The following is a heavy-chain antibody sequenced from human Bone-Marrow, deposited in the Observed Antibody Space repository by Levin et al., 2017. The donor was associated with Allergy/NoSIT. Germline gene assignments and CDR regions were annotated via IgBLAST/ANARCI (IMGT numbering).Heavy chain of an antibody. V-gene: IGHV3-33*01. CDR1: GFTFRNYG. Sequence: LSLTCAASGFTFRNYGMHWVRQAPGKGLEWVAIIWYDGSNKYYADSVEGRFTLSRDNSKNTLYLQMNSLRAEDTAVYYCARGSGTSSWYFDLWGRGTLVTVSS. D-gene: IGHD2-2*01. J-gene: IGHJ2*01. CDR3: ARGSGTSSWYFDL. CDR2: IWYDGSNK.